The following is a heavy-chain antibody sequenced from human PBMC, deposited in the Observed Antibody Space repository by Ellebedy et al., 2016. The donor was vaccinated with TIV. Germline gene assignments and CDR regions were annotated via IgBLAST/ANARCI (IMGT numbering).Heavy chain of an antibody. D-gene: IGHD1-26*01. V-gene: IGHV3-21*01. CDR1: GFIFSSYS. Sequence: GGSLRLSCAASGFIFSSYSMNWVRQAPGKGLEWVSSISSSSNYMPYADSVKGRFTISRDNAKNSLYLQMNSLGAEDTAVYYWARHTGATKKFDYWGQGTLVTVSS. CDR3: ARHTGATKKFDY. CDR2: ISSSSNYM. J-gene: IGHJ4*02.